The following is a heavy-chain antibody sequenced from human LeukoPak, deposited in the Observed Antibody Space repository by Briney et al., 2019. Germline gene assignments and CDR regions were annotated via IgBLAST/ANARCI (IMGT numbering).Heavy chain of an antibody. CDR2: IYYSGNT. CDR1: GVSISSSNSY. V-gene: IGHV4-39*01. Sequence: PSETLSLTCTVSGVSISSSNSYWGWFRHPPGRGLEWIGSIYYSGNTYYNASLKIQVSISIDTSKNQFALRLTSVTAADTAVYYCARQTGSGLFILPGGQGTLVTVSS. J-gene: IGHJ4*02. D-gene: IGHD3/OR15-3a*01. CDR3: ARQTGSGLFILP.